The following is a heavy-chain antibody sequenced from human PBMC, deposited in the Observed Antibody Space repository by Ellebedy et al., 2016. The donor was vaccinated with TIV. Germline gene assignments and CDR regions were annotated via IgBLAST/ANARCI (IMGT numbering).Heavy chain of an antibody. D-gene: IGHD2/OR15-2a*01. V-gene: IGHV4-59*01. CDR3: ARVGTALVTVEEYYYYMDV. Sequence: SETLSLPCVVSDGSLRPYYWTWIRQSPGRGLEWIGYAYYSGSTDYNPSLESRVTISVDSSKNQISLRLTSVTAADSAVYYCARVGTALVTVEEYYYYMDVWGKGTTVTVSS. CDR1: DGSLRPYY. CDR2: AYYSGST. J-gene: IGHJ6*03.